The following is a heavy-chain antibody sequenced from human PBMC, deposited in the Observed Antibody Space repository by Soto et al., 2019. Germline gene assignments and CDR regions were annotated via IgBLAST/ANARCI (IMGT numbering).Heavy chain of an antibody. J-gene: IGHJ6*02. Sequence: SETLSLTCTVFGGSISSYYWSWIRQPPGKGLEWIGYIHHSGSTNYNPSLKSRVTISVDTSKNQFSLKLSSVTAADTAVYYCARDLGVRGAIIGHDYYYGMDVWGQGTTVTVSS. CDR3: ARDLGVRGAIIGHDYYYGMDV. V-gene: IGHV4-59*01. CDR2: IHHSGST. D-gene: IGHD3-10*01. CDR1: GGSISSYY.